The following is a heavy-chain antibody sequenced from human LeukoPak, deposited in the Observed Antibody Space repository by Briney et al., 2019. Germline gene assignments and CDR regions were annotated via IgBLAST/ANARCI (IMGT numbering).Heavy chain of an antibody. J-gene: IGHJ6*02. V-gene: IGHV3-30*18. CDR3: AKDEYYYDSSGYYYSYYYGMDV. CDR1: GSTFSSYG. CDR2: ISYDGSNK. D-gene: IGHD3-22*01. Sequence: GGSLRLSCAASGSTFSSYGMHWVRQAPGKGLEWVAVISYDGSNKYYADSVKGRFTISRDNSKNTLYLQMNSLRAEDTAVYYCAKDEYYYDSSGYYYSYYYGMDVWGQGTTVTVSS.